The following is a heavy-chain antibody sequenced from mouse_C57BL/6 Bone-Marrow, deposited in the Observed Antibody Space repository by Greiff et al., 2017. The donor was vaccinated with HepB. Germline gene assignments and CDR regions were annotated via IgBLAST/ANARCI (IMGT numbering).Heavy chain of an antibody. CDR1: GFSLTSYG. CDR3: ARRRTAVATGAMDY. J-gene: IGHJ4*01. Sequence: QVQLKESGPGLVQPSQSLSITCTVSGFSLTSYGVHWVRQSPGKGLEWLGVIWSGGSTDYNAAFISRLSISKDNSKSQVFFKMNSLKADDRAIYYCARRRTAVATGAMDYWGQGTSVTVSS. CDR2: IWSGGST. V-gene: IGHV2-2*01. D-gene: IGHD1-1*01.